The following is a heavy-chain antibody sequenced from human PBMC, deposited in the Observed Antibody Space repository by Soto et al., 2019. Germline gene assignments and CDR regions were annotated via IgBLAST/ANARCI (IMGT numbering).Heavy chain of an antibody. CDR3: ARDSDSSSSYYYYGMDV. V-gene: IGHV1-69*12. CDR2: IIPIFGTA. Sequence: QVQLVQSGAEVKKPGSSVKVSCKASGGTFSSYAISWVRQAPGQGLEWMGGIIPIFGTANYAQQFQGRVTITADDSTSTAYMELSSLRSEDTAVYYCARDSDSSSSYYYYGMDVWGQGTTVTVSS. J-gene: IGHJ6*02. CDR1: GGTFSSYA. D-gene: IGHD6-6*01.